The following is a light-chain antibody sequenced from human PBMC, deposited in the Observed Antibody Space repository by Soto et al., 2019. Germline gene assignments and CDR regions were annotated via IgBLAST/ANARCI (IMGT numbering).Light chain of an antibody. V-gene: IGLV1-40*01. Sequence: SVLTQPPSVSGAPGQRVTISCTGSSSNIGAGYDVHWYQQLPGTAPKLLIYGNNNRPSGVPDRFSGSKSGTSASLAITGLQAEDEADYYCQSYDSSLSAVVFGGGTKVTVL. CDR2: GNN. CDR3: QSYDSSLSAVV. J-gene: IGLJ2*01. CDR1: SSNIGAGYD.